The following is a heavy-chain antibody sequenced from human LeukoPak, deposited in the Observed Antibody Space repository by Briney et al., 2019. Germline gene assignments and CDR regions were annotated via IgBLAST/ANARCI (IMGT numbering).Heavy chain of an antibody. V-gene: IGHV3-23*01. D-gene: IGHD3-10*01. J-gene: IGHJ4*02. CDR3: AKWGAQSGSYRVVDC. Sequence: PGGSLRLSCAASGITFRSYAMSWVRQARGKGLEWVSAINGDGGSTYYADSVKSRFTISRDNSNNTLFLQMNSLRVEDTAVYYCAKWGAQSGSYRVVDCWGRGTLVTVSS. CDR2: INGDGGST. CDR1: GITFRSYA.